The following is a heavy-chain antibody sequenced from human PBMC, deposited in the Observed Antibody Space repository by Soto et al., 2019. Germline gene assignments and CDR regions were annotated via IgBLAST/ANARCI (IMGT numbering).Heavy chain of an antibody. CDR3: AKDSVYDSPIMDV. V-gene: IGHV3-30*18. Sequence: QVQLVESGGGVVQPGRSLRLSCAASGFTFSSYGMHWVRQAPGKGLEWVAVISYDGSNKYYADSVKGRFTISRDNSKNRLYLQMNSLRAEDTAVDYCAKDSVYDSPIMDVWGQGTTVTVSS. D-gene: IGHD3-3*01. J-gene: IGHJ6*02. CDR1: GFTFSSYG. CDR2: ISYDGSNK.